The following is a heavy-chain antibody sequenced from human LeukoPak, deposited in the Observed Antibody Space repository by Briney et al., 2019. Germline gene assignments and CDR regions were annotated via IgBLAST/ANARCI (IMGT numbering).Heavy chain of an antibody. D-gene: IGHD5-24*01. J-gene: IGHJ4*02. Sequence: GGSLRLSCAASGFTFSSYSMNWVRQAPGKGLEWVSSISSSSSYIYYADSVKGRFTISRDNAKNSLYLQMNSLKTEDTAVYYCVRYAEMATLLAFDYWGQGTLVTVSS. V-gene: IGHV3-21*03. CDR1: GFTFSSYS. CDR2: ISSSSSYI. CDR3: VRYAEMATLLAFDY.